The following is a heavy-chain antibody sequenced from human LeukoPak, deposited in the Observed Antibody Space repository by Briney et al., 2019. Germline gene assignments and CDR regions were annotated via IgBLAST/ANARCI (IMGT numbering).Heavy chain of an antibody. CDR3: ASGGVLDYYYYMDV. Sequence: PGGSLRLSCAASGFTFSSYAMSWVRQAPGKGLEWVSAISGSGGSTYYADSMKGRFTISRDNSKNTLYLQMNSLRAEDTAVYYCASGGVLDYYYYMDVWGKGTTVTVSS. J-gene: IGHJ6*03. V-gene: IGHV3-23*01. D-gene: IGHD2-8*01. CDR2: ISGSGGST. CDR1: GFTFSSYA.